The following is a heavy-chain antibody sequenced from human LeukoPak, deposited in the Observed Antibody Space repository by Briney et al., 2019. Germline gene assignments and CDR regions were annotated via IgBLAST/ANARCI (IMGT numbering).Heavy chain of an antibody. Sequence: GALRLSCAASGFTFSSYGMHWVRQAPGKGLEWVAFIRYDGSNKYYADSVKGRFTISRDNSKNTLYLQMNSLRAEDTAVYYCARTYYYDSSGYYGYWGQGTLVTVSS. D-gene: IGHD3-22*01. CDR3: ARTYYYDSSGYYGY. V-gene: IGHV3-30*02. J-gene: IGHJ4*02. CDR2: IRYDGSNK. CDR1: GFTFSSYG.